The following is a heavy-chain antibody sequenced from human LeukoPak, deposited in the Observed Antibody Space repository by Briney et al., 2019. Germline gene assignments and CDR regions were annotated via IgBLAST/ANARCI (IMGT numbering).Heavy chain of an antibody. J-gene: IGHJ4*02. D-gene: IGHD6-19*01. CDR1: GFTFSSYC. V-gene: IGHV3-48*02. Sequence: PGGSLGLSCAASGFTFSSYCMNWVRQAPGKGLEWVSYISSSSSTIYYADSVKGRFTISRDNAKNSLYLQMNSLRDEDTAVYYCARDRYSSGWYYFDYWGQGTLVTVSS. CDR2: ISSSSSTI. CDR3: ARDRYSSGWYYFDY.